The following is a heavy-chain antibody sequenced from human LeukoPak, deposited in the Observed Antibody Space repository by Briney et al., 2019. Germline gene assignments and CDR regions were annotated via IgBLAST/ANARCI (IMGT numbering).Heavy chain of an antibody. D-gene: IGHD3-22*01. Sequence: RSSETLSLTCAVSGGSISSSNWWSWVRQPPGKGLEWIGEIYHSGSTNYNPSLKSRVTIAVDKSKNQFSLKLSSVTAADTAVYYCARHLALWWYYDSSGYMSWFDPWGQGTLVTVSS. V-gene: IGHV4-4*02. CDR1: GGSISSSNW. J-gene: IGHJ5*02. CDR3: ARHLALWWYYDSSGYMSWFDP. CDR2: IYHSGST.